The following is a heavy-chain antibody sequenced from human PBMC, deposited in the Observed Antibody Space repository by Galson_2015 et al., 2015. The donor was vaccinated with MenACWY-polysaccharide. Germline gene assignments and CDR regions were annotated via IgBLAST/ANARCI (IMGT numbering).Heavy chain of an antibody. Sequence: SVKVSCKASGYTFTGYYMHWVRQAPGQGLEWMGWINPNGGGTNYAQKFQGRVTMTRDTSISTAYMELSRLRSDDTAVYYCARGVAYCGGDCYTYDYWGQGTLVTVSS. D-gene: IGHD2-21*02. CDR2: INPNGGGT. J-gene: IGHJ4*02. V-gene: IGHV1-2*02. CDR1: GYTFTGYY. CDR3: ARGVAYCGGDCYTYDY.